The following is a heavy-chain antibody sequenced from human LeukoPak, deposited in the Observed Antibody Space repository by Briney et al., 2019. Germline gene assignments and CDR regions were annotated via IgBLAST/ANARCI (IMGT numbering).Heavy chain of an antibody. D-gene: IGHD3-10*01. J-gene: IGHJ4*02. CDR1: GGSISSYY. Sequence: SETLSLTCTVSGGSISSYYWSWIRQPPGKGLEWIGYIYYSGSTNYNPSLKSRVTISVDTSKNQFSLKLSSVTAADTAVYYCARTYGSGSLKLVHWGQGTLVTVSS. CDR3: ARTYGSGSLKLVH. CDR2: IYYSGST. V-gene: IGHV4-59*01.